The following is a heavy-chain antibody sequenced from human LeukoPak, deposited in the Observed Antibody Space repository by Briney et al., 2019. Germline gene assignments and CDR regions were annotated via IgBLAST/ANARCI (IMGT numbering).Heavy chain of an antibody. CDR1: GDSISSNNW. CDR2: IYHSGGT. V-gene: IGHV4-4*02. CDR3: ARDPVPGPGVYLDY. J-gene: IGHJ4*02. Sequence: SETLSLTCAVSGDSISSNNWWSWVRQPPGRGLEWLGQIYHSGGTMYNPSLESRVTISLDKSMNHFSLKLSSVTAADTAVYYCARDPVPGPGVYLDYWGQGTLVTVSS. D-gene: IGHD2-2*01.